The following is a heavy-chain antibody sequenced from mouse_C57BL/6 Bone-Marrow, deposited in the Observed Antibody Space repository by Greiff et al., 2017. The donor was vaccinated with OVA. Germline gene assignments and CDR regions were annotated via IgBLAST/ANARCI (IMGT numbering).Heavy chain of an antibody. Sequence: EVQLQQSGPELVKPGASVKISCKASGYTFTDYYMNWVKQSHGKSIEWIGDINPNNGGTSYNQKFKGKATLTVDKSSSTAYMELRSLTSEDSAVYYCAREGIYYDYGFDYWGQGTTLTVSS. CDR1: GYTFTDYY. CDR2: INPNNGGT. CDR3: AREGIYYDYGFDY. D-gene: IGHD2-4*01. J-gene: IGHJ2*01. V-gene: IGHV1-26*01.